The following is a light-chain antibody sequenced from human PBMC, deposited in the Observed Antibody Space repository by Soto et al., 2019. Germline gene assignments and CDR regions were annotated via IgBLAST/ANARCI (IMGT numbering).Light chain of an antibody. V-gene: IGKV3-11*01. CDR3: QQRSNWPLT. J-gene: IGKJ4*01. Sequence: EIVLTQSPATLSLSPGERATLSCRARQSVSSDLAWYQQKPGQAPRLLIYDASNRATGIPARFSGSGSGTAFTLTISSLEPEDFAVYYWQQRSNWPLTFGGGTKEEIK. CDR1: QSVSSD. CDR2: DAS.